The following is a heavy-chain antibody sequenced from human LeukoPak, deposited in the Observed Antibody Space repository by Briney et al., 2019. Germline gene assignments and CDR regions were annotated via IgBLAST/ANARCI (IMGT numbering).Heavy chain of an antibody. CDR2: IYTSGST. V-gene: IGHV4-4*07. J-gene: IGHJ4*02. CDR3: AREGYDILTGYPGSFDY. D-gene: IGHD3-9*01. Sequence: SETLSLTCTVSGDSISSYYWSWIRQPAGKGLEWIGRIYTSGSTNYNPSLKSRVTISVDTSKNQFSLKLSSVTAADTAVYYCAREGYDILTGYPGSFDYWGQGTLVTVSS. CDR1: GDSISSYY.